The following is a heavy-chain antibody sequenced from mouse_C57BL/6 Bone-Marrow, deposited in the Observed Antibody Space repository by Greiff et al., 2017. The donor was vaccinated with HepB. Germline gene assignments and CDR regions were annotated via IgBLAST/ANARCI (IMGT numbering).Heavy chain of an antibody. D-gene: IGHD3-2*02. CDR1: GFTFSSYG. CDR2: ISSGGSYT. CDR3: ARHRQLRDVYYFDY. Sequence: EVHLVESGGDLVKPGGSLKLSCAASGFTFSSYGMSWVRQTPDKRLEWVATISSGGSYTYYPDSVKGRFTISRDNAKNTLYLQMSSLKSEDTAMYYCARHRQLRDVYYFDYWGQGTTLTVSS. J-gene: IGHJ2*01. V-gene: IGHV5-6*01.